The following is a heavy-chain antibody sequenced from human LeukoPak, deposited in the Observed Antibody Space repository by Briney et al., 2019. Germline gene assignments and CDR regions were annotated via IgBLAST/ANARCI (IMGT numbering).Heavy chain of an antibody. D-gene: IGHD6-13*01. J-gene: IGHJ4*02. Sequence: SETLSLTCTVSGGSISSGDYYWSWIRQPPGKGLEWIGYIYYSGSTYYNPSLKSRVTISVDTPKNQFSLKLSSVTAADTAVYYCASGIAAAGVYFDYWGQGTLVTVSS. CDR3: ASGIAAAGVYFDY. V-gene: IGHV4-30-4*01. CDR2: IYYSGST. CDR1: GGSISSGDYY.